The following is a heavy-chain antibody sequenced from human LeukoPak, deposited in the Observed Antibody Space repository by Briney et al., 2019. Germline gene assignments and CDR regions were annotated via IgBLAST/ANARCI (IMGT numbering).Heavy chain of an antibody. CDR1: GFTFSSYA. V-gene: IGHV3-23*01. CDR2: ISGSGGST. Sequence: GGSLRLSCAASGFTFSSYAMSWVRQAPGKGLEWVSAISGSGGSTYYADSVKGRFTISRDNSKNTLYLQMNSLRAEDTAVYYCTRRTRIAAGVYNIDFWGQGTLVTVSS. D-gene: IGHD6-25*01. CDR3: TRRTRIAAGVYNIDF. J-gene: IGHJ4*02.